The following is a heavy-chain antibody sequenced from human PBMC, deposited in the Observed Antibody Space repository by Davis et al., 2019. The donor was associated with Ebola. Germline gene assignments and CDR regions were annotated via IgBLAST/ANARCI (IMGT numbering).Heavy chain of an antibody. CDR3: ATWRFSYATGLFDWFDP. J-gene: IGHJ5*02. CDR1: GASVSSGSFY. D-gene: IGHD5-18*01. V-gene: IGHV4-61*01. CDR2: IYYGGSI. Sequence: SETLSLTCTVSGASVSSGSFYWVWVRQPPGKGLEWIGSIYYGGSINYNPSLKSRVTISVDTSKNQFSLKLTSVTAADTAVYYCATWRFSYATGLFDWFDPWGPGTLVTVSS.